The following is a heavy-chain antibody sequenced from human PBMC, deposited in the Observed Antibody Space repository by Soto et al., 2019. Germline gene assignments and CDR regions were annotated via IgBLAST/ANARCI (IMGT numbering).Heavy chain of an antibody. CDR3: ARLQYFDWSSYNWFDF. Sequence: PGGSLRLSCAASGFTFSSYAMHWVRQAPGKGLEWVAVICCDGSNTSYADSVKGRFTISRDNSKNTLYLQMNSLRVEDTAVYYCARLQYFDWSSYNWFDFWGQGTTVTVSS. D-gene: IGHD3-9*01. CDR1: GFTFSSYA. V-gene: IGHV3-30*04. J-gene: IGHJ5*01. CDR2: ICCDGSNT.